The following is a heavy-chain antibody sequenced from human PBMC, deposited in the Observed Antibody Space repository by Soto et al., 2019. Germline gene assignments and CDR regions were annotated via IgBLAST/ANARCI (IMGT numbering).Heavy chain of an antibody. V-gene: IGHV4-28*01. Sequence: QVKLQESGPGLVKPSDTLSLTCAVSGYSISSSNWWGWIRQPPGKGLEWIGYIYYSGTTYYNPSLKSRGTMSVDTSKNQFSLKLTSVTAVDTAVYYCARREIQGPIDYWGQGTLVTVSS. J-gene: IGHJ4*02. CDR3: ARREIQGPIDY. CDR1: GYSISSSNW. CDR2: IYYSGTT. D-gene: IGHD1-26*01.